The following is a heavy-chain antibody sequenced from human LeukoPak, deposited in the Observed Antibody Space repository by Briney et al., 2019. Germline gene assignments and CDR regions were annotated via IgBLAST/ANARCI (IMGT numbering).Heavy chain of an antibody. CDR2: ISGNGGST. D-gene: IGHD5-18*01. J-gene: IGHJ4*02. Sequence: GGSLRLSCSASGVTFSTYAIHWVRQAPGKGLDYVSSISGNGGSTYYADAVKGRFTISRDNSKNTLYLQMSSLRAEYTAVYYCVRRGYNNDYDYWGQGTLVTVSS. V-gene: IGHV3-64D*09. CDR1: GVTFSTYA. CDR3: VRRGYNNDYDY.